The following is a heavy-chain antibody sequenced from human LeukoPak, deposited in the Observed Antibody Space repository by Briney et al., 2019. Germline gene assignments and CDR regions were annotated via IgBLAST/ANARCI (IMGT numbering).Heavy chain of an antibody. CDR2: ITSSGTYI. CDR1: GFTFSSYS. Sequence: GGSLRLSCAASGFTFSSYSMNWVRQAPGKGLEWVSSITSSGTYIYYADSVKGRFTISRDNAKNSLYLQMNSLRAEDTAVYYCARARDTAMVTRGLPDYWGQGTLVTVSS. J-gene: IGHJ4*02. D-gene: IGHD5-18*01. CDR3: ARARDTAMVTRGLPDY. V-gene: IGHV3-21*01.